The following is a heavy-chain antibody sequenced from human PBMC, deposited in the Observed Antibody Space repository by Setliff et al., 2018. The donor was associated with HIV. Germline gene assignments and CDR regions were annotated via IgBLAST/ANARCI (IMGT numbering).Heavy chain of an antibody. D-gene: IGHD3-10*01. Sequence: SETLSLTCTVSGASVTTHYWSWIRQSPEKGLEWIAFILDTGSPNYSPSFKSRVTISVDTSMNQFYLKLTSVTAADTAIYYCARGGESSHWLGPWGKGILVTVSS. CDR2: ILDTGSP. CDR1: GASVTTHY. J-gene: IGHJ5*02. CDR3: ARGGESSHWLGP. V-gene: IGHV4-59*02.